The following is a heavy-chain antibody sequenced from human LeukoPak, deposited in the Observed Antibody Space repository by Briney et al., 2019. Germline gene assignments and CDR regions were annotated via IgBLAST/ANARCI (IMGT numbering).Heavy chain of an antibody. CDR2: INPSGGST. CDR3: ARGGDYYGSGSYDYFDY. D-gene: IGHD3-10*01. CDR1: GYIFTGYY. J-gene: IGHJ4*02. V-gene: IGHV1-46*01. Sequence: WASVKVSCKASGYIFTGYYMHWVRQAPGQGLEWMGIINPSGGSTSYAQKFQGRVTMTRDTSTSTVYMELSSLRSEDTAVYYCARGGDYYGSGSYDYFDYWGQGTLVTVSS.